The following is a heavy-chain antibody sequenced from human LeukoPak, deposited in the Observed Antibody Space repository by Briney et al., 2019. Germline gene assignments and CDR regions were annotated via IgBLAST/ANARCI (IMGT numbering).Heavy chain of an antibody. J-gene: IGHJ4*02. CDR2: FYSVGST. D-gene: IGHD4-17*01. CDR1: GFTVSSNY. V-gene: IGHV3-53*01. Sequence: GGSLRLSCAASGFTVSSNYMSWVRQAPGKGLEWVSVFYSVGSTYYADSVKGRFTISRDNSKNTLYLQMNSLRAEDTAVYYCARGLDYGDYFDCGGRGALAPVPP. CDR3: ARGLDYGDYFDC.